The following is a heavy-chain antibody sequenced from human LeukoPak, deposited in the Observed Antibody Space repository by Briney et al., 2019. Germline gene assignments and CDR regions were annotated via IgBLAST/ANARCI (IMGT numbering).Heavy chain of an antibody. D-gene: IGHD3-10*01. CDR1: GITISSYW. CDR3: ARDAGRSSPIWFGELIGDYFDY. CDR2: IKQEGSEK. J-gene: IGHJ4*02. V-gene: IGHV3-7*01. Sequence: GGSLRLSCAASGITISSYWMSWVRQAPGKGLEWVAHIKQEGSEKYYVDSVKGRFTISRDNAKNSLYLQMNSLRAEDTAVYYCARDAGRSSPIWFGELIGDYFDYWGQGTLVTVSS.